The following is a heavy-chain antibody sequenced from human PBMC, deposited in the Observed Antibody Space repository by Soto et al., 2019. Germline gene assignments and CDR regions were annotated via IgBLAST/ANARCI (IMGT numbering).Heavy chain of an antibody. D-gene: IGHD3-10*01. V-gene: IGHV4-34*01. J-gene: IGHJ6*03. CDR1: GGSFSGYQ. Sequence: QVQLQQWGAGLLKPSETLSLTCAVYGGSFSGYQWSWIRQTPGKGLEWIGEINDSGNINYNPSLKSRVTILLDTPKKQISLXXXXXXXADSAVYYCARGLILWFGELSRRGGYYYYMDVWGKGTTVTVSS. CDR2: INDSGNI. CDR3: ARGLILWFGELSRRGGYYYYMDV.